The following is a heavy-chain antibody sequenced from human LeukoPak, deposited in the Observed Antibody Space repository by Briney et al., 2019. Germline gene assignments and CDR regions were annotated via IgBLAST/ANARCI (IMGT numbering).Heavy chain of an antibody. V-gene: IGHV4-30-2*01. CDR3: AREGLYGSGSYPSPP. CDR2: IYHSGST. D-gene: IGHD3-10*01. J-gene: IGHJ5*02. Sequence: PSETLSLTCTVSGGSISSGGYYWSWIRQPPGKGLEWIGYIYHSGSTYYNPSLKSRVTISVDRSKNQFSLKLSSVTAADTAVYYCAREGLYGSGSYPSPPWGQGTLVTVSS. CDR1: GGSISSGGYY.